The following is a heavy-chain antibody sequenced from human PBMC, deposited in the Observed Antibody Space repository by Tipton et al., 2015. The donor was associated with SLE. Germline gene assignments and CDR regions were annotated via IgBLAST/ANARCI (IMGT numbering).Heavy chain of an antibody. D-gene: IGHD2-8*01. CDR3: ARDRGVVGPDLDY. Sequence: SLRLSCAASGFTFRTYEMNWVRQAPGKGLEWISYISSSGGIIYYADSVKGRFTISRDNAKNSLYLQMNSLRAEDTAVYYCARDRGVVGPDLDYWGQGTLVTVSS. CDR2: ISSSGGII. V-gene: IGHV3-48*03. CDR1: GFTFRTYE. J-gene: IGHJ4*02.